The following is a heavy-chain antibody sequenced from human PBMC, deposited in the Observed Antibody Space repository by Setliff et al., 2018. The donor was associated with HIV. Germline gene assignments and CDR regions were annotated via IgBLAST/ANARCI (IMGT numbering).Heavy chain of an antibody. J-gene: IGHJ3*02. CDR1: GGSFSGYY. CDR3: ARPLTTSYNFWGDAFAI. CDR2: IYHSGST. D-gene: IGHD3-3*01. V-gene: IGHV4-38-2*01. Sequence: SETLSLTCAVYGGSFSGYYWGWIRQPPGKGLEWIGSIYHSGSTYYNPSLKSRVTISVDTSKNQFSLTLSSVTAAYTAVYYCARPLTTSYNFWGDAFAIWGQGTVVTVSS.